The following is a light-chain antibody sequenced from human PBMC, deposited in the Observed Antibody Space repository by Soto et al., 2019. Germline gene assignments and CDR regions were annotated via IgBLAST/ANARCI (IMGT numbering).Light chain of an antibody. CDR3: QQLGNYPIT. CDR2: AAS. CDR1: QGISSY. J-gene: IGKJ5*01. Sequence: QLTQSPSSLSASVGDRVTITCRASQGISSYLAWYQQEPGKAPKLLIYAASTLQTGVPSRFIGSGSGTDFTLTISSLQPEDFATYYCQQLGNYPITFGQGTRLEIK. V-gene: IGKV1-9*01.